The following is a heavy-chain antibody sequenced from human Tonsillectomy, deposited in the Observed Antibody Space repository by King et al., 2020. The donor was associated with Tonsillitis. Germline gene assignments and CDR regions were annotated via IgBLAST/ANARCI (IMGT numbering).Heavy chain of an antibody. D-gene: IGHD2-2*03. V-gene: IGHV1-69*12. Sequence: VQLVQSGAEVKKPGSSVKVSCKASGGTFSSYAISWVRQAPGQGLEWMGGIIPIFHTRNYAQKFRDRVTISADESTSTVYMEMSSLKSEDAAVYYCARGGMDRNWFDPWGQGTLVTVS. CDR1: GGTFSSYA. CDR3: ARGGMDRNWFDP. J-gene: IGHJ5*02. CDR2: IIPIFHTR.